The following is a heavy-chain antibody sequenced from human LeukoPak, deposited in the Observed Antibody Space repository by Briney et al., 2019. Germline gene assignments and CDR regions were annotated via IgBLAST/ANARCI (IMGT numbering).Heavy chain of an antibody. CDR3: ARASGRFTIDWAPWMGFDL. Sequence: SQTLSLTCTLSGGSISHGSFYWTWIRQPAGKGLEWIGFVYTRGTTNYNPSLKSRVTMSLDTSKNQFSLNLNSVTAADTAVYYCARASGRFTIDWAPWMGFDLWGQGTLVAVSS. J-gene: IGHJ4*02. D-gene: IGHD3-9*01. CDR2: VYTRGTT. V-gene: IGHV4-61*02. CDR1: GGSISHGSFY.